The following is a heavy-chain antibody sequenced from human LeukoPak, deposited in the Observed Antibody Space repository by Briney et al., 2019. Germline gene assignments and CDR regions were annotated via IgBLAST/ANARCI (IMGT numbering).Heavy chain of an antibody. CDR1: GFTFANYN. CDR3: ARVGSSGWYVTYYFDY. J-gene: IGHJ4*02. CDR2: ISSTSSTI. Sequence: GGSLRLSCAASGFTFANYNFNWVRQAPGKGLEWVSYISSTSSTIYYADSMKGRFTISRDNAKNSLYLQMNSLRAEDTAVYYCARVGSSGWYVTYYFDYWGQGTLVTVSS. V-gene: IGHV3-48*01. D-gene: IGHD6-19*01.